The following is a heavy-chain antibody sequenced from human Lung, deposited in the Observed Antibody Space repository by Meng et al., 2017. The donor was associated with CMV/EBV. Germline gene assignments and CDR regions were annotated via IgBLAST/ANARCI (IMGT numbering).Heavy chain of an antibody. V-gene: IGHV3-43D*03. CDR3: AKDIFGGSYSSSSDGMDV. D-gene: IGHD6-6*01. CDR2: ISWDGGST. Sequence: SCAASGFTFDDYAMHWVRQAPGKGLEWVSLISWDGGSTYYADSVKGRFTISRDNSKNSLYLQMNSLRAEDTALYYCAKDIFGGSYSSSSDGMDVWXQGTXVTVSS. J-gene: IGHJ6*02. CDR1: GFTFDDYA.